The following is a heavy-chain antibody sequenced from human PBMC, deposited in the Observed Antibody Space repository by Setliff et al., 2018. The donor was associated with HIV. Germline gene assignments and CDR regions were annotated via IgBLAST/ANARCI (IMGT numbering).Heavy chain of an antibody. V-gene: IGHV1-69*10. CDR3: ARDQAAAVPSSWYFDL. Sequence: SVKVSCKTSGGTFSSYAISWVRQAPGQGLEWMGGIIPILGIANYAQKFQGRVTITADKSTSTAYMELSSLRSEDAAVYYCARDQAAAVPSSWYFDLWGRGTLVTVSS. J-gene: IGHJ2*01. D-gene: IGHD6-13*01. CDR2: IIPILGIA. CDR1: GGTFSSYA.